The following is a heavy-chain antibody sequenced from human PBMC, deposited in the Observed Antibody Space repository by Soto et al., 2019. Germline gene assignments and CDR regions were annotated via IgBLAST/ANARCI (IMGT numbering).Heavy chain of an antibody. V-gene: IGHV3-33*01. J-gene: IGHJ4*02. Sequence: QVQLVESGGGVVQPGRSLRLSCAASGFTFSSYGMHWVRQAPGKGLEWVAVIWYDGSNKYYADSVKRRFTISRDNSKNTLYLQMNSLRAEDTAVYYCARDVVRYFGPFDYWGQGTLVTVSS. CDR2: IWYDGSNK. CDR1: GFTFSSYG. CDR3: ARDVVRYFGPFDY. D-gene: IGHD3-9*01.